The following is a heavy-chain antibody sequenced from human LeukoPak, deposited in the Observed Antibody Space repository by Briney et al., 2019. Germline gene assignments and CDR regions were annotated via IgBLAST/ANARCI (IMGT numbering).Heavy chain of an antibody. D-gene: IGHD3-22*01. CDR2: ISSSGSTI. CDR1: GFTFSSYE. Sequence: GGSLRLSCAASGFTFSSYEMNWVRQAPGKGLEWVSYISSSGSTIYYADSVKGRFTISRDNAKNSLYLQMNRLRAEDTAVYYCARGYSSGFYPPYYFYYMDVWGKGTTVTISS. CDR3: ARGYSSGFYPPYYFYYMDV. V-gene: IGHV3-48*03. J-gene: IGHJ6*03.